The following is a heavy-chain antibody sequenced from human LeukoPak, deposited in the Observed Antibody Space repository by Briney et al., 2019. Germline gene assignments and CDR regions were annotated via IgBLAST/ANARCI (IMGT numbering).Heavy chain of an antibody. J-gene: IGHJ1*01. CDR1: GFTFSSYA. D-gene: IGHD6-19*01. CDR2: ISSDGSNV. Sequence: GGSLRLSCAASGFTFSSYAMYWVRQAPGKGLEWVAVISSDGSNVYYSDFAKGRFTISRDNSKNTLYLQLDRLRTEDTAVFYCATDLEAVSWLVSGFQHWGQGTLVTVSS. V-gene: IGHV3-30*04. CDR3: ATDLEAVSWLVSGFQH.